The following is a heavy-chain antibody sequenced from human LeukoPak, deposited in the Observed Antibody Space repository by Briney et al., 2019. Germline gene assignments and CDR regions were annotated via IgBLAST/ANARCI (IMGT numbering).Heavy chain of an antibody. V-gene: IGHV5-10-1*01. Sequence: HGESLRISCKGSGYSFTNYWISWVRQMPGKGLEWMGRIDPSDSYINYSPSFQGHVTISADKSISTAYLQWSSLKASDNAMYYCARHRAAAEGGALDYWGQGTLVTVSS. CDR3: ARHRAAAEGGALDY. CDR2: IDPSDSYI. D-gene: IGHD6-13*01. CDR1: GYSFTNYW. J-gene: IGHJ4*02.